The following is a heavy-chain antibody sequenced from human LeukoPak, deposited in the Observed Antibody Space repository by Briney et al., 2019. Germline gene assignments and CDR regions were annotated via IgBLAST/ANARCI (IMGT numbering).Heavy chain of an antibody. CDR1: GFSFNNYA. V-gene: IGHV3-23*01. Sequence: GSLRLSCAASGFSFNNYAMSWVRQAPGKGLEWVSAISGSGGSTYYADSVKGRFTISRDNSKNTLYLQMNSLRAEDTAVYYCAKMEYYDFWSGYYDYFDYWGQGTLVTVSS. CDR3: AKMEYYDFWSGYYDYFDY. CDR2: ISGSGGST. D-gene: IGHD3-3*01. J-gene: IGHJ4*02.